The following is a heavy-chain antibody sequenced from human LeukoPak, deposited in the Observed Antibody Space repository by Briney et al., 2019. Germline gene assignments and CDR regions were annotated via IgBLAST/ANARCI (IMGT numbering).Heavy chain of an antibody. Sequence: PGVSLRLSCAASGFTFSSYAMHWVRQAPGKGLEYVSAMSSNGGTTDYANSVKGRLTISRDNSKNTLYLQMGSLRAEDMAVYYCARVGDVGPFDYWGQGTLVTVSS. V-gene: IGHV3-64*01. CDR3: ARVGDVGPFDY. D-gene: IGHD1-26*01. CDR2: MSSNGGTT. CDR1: GFTFSSYA. J-gene: IGHJ4*02.